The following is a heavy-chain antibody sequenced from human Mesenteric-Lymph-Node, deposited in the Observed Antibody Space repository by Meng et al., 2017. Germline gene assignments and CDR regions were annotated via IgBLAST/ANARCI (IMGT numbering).Heavy chain of an antibody. CDR1: GTSVSNSSAG. D-gene: IGHD3-10*02. J-gene: IGHJ4*02. V-gene: IGHV6-1*02. CDR2: TYYRSKYYN. CDR3: ARDWGDVRGGFDF. Sequence: EQLQQPDPGQLTPSQTLPLSSAISGTSVSNSSAGVHWIRQSPSRGLEWLGRTYYRSKYYNDYALSVKSRIAINPDTSKIQFSLQLTSVTPEDTGIYYCARDWGDVRGGFDFWGQGTLVTVSS.